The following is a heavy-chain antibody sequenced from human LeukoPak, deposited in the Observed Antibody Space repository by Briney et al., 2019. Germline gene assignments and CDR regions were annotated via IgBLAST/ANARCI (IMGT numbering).Heavy chain of an antibody. D-gene: IGHD1-26*01. CDR3: ARDGYSGSYYRLYYFFMDV. CDR1: GFTFSSYA. V-gene: IGHV3-23*01. Sequence: GGSLRLSRAASGFTFSSYAMNWVRQAPGKGLEWVSSISGSGDNMDYADSVKGRFTISRDNSENTLYLQMNSLRGEDTAVYYCARDGYSGSYYRLYYFFMDVWGKGTTVTVSS. J-gene: IGHJ6*03. CDR2: ISGSGDNM.